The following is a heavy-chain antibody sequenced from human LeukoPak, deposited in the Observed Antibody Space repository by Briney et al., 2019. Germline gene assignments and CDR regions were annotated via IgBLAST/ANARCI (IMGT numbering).Heavy chain of an antibody. CDR2: ISRDGGRT. CDR1: GFTFDDYG. CDR3: VKDSNYDFWSGYYKGFDN. Sequence: GGSLRLSCAASGFTSGFTFDDYGMNWVRQVPGKGLEWVSGISRDGGRTGYADSVQGRFTISRDNSRNSLRLQMNSLRVEDTAFYYCVKDSNYDFWSGYYKGFDNWGQGTLVTVSS. D-gene: IGHD3-3*01. V-gene: IGHV3-20*04. J-gene: IGHJ4*02.